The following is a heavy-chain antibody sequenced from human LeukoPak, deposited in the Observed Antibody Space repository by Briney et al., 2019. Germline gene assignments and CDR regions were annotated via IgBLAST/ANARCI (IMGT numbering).Heavy chain of an antibody. CDR1: GYTFTSYY. D-gene: IGHD3-22*01. Sequence: GAPVKVSCKASGYTFTSYYMHWVPQAPGQGLEWMGIINPSGGSTSYAQKFQGRVTMTRDTSTSTVYMELSSLRSEDTAVYYCARDLTLNSGGYYDQVDYWGQGTMVSVSS. CDR3: ARDLTLNSGGYYDQVDY. J-gene: IGHJ4*02. V-gene: IGHV1-46*01. CDR2: INPSGGST.